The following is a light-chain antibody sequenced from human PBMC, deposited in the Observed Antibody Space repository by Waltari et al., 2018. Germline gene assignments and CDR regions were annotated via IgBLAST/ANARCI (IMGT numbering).Light chain of an antibody. Sequence: AIRMTQSPSSFSASTGDRVTITCRASQGISSYLAWYQQKPGKAPKLLIYAASTLQSGIPSRFSGSGSATDYTLTISCLQSEDFATYYCQQYYSYPQTFGQGTKVEIK. V-gene: IGKV1-8*01. J-gene: IGKJ1*01. CDR2: AAS. CDR1: QGISSY. CDR3: QQYYSYPQT.